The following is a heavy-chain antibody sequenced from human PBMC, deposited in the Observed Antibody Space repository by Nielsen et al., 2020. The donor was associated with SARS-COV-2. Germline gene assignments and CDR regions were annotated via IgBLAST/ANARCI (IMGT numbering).Heavy chain of an antibody. Sequence: SETLSLTCTVSGGSVSSGSYYWSWIRQPPGKGLEWIGYIYYSGNTNYNPSLKSRVTISVDTSKNQFSLKLSSVTAADTAVYYCARSYDILTAHGGFDYWGQGTLVTVSS. D-gene: IGHD3-9*01. CDR2: IYYSGNT. CDR3: ARSYDILTAHGGFDY. V-gene: IGHV4-61*01. J-gene: IGHJ4*02. CDR1: GGSVSSGSYY.